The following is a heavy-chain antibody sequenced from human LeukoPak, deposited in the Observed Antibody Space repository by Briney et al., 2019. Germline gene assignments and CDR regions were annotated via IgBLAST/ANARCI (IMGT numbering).Heavy chain of an antibody. Sequence: GGSLRLSCAASGFSFSSWSMSWVRQAPGKRLEWVANMKEDGSEIYYVDSVQGRFTISRDNAKSSVYLQMNSLRGEDTAVYYCARENWGQFDYWGQGTLVTVSS. V-gene: IGHV3-7*01. D-gene: IGHD7-27*01. CDR3: ARENWGQFDY. J-gene: IGHJ4*02. CDR2: MKEDGSEI. CDR1: GFSFSSWS.